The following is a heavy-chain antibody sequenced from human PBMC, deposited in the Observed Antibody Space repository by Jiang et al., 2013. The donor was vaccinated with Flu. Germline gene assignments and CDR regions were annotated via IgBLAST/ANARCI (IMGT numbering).Heavy chain of an antibody. V-gene: IGHV3-11*05. D-gene: IGHD6-19*01. CDR3: ARDVIASGYSSGWYADY. CDR2: ISSSSTYT. Sequence: LVKTGGSLRLSCAASGFTFSDYYMSWIRQAPGKGLEWVSYISSSSTYTNYADSVKGRFTISRDDAKNSLYLQMNSLRAEDTAVYYCARDVIASGYSSGWYADYWGQGTLVTVSS. CDR1: GFTFSDYY. J-gene: IGHJ4*02.